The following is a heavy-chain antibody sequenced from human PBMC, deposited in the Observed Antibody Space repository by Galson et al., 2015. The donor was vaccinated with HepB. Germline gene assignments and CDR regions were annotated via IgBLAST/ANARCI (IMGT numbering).Heavy chain of an antibody. Sequence: TLSLTCAVSGGSISSGGYSWSWIRQPPGRGLEWIGYIQHSGNTYYNPSLKRPVTISVDRSKNQFPLELTSVTAADTAVYYCAREWGGVGVFDSWGQGTLVTVSS. J-gene: IGHJ4*02. CDR2: IQHSGNT. V-gene: IGHV4-30-2*01. D-gene: IGHD1-26*01. CDR1: GGSISSGGYS. CDR3: AREWGGVGVFDS.